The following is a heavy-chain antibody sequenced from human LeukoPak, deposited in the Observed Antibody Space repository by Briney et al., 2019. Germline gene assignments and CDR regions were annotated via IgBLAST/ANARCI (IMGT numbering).Heavy chain of an antibody. V-gene: IGHV4-38-2*01. CDR3: ARSHGGSSGWYDYYYYMDV. CDR2: IYHSGRT. D-gene: IGHD6-19*01. CDR1: GYSISSGYY. Sequence: SETLSLTCAVSGYSISSGYYWGWIRPPPGKGLEWIGIIYHSGRTYYNPSLKSRVTISVDTSKNQFSPKLSSVTAADTAVYYCARSHGGSSGWYDYYYYMDVWGKGTTVTVSS. J-gene: IGHJ6*03.